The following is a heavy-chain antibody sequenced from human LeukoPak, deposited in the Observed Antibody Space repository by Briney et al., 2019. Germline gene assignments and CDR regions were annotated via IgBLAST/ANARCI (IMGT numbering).Heavy chain of an antibody. J-gene: IGHJ5*02. Sequence: GASVKVSCKASGYTFTSYYMHWARQAPGQGLEWMGIINPSGGSTSYAQKFQGRVTMTRDMSTSTVYMELSSLRSEDTAVYYCARGPRIVGATTGFDPWGQGTLVTVSS. CDR2: INPSGGST. V-gene: IGHV1-46*01. CDR3: ARGPRIVGATTGFDP. D-gene: IGHD1-26*01. CDR1: GYTFTSYY.